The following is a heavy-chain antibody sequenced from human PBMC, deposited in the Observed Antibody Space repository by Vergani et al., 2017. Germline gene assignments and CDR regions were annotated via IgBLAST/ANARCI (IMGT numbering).Heavy chain of an antibody. D-gene: IGHD6-19*01. Sequence: EVQLVESGGGLVQPGGSLRLSCAASGFTFSSYWMSWVRQAPGKGLEWVANIKQDGSEKYYVDSVKGRFTISRDNAKNSLYLQMNSLRAEDTAVYYCARERGSGLPSTLYYYYYYRDVWGKGP. J-gene: IGHJ6*03. V-gene: IGHV3-7*01. CDR2: IKQDGSEK. CDR1: GFTFSSYW. CDR3: ARERGSGLPSTLYYYYYYRDV.